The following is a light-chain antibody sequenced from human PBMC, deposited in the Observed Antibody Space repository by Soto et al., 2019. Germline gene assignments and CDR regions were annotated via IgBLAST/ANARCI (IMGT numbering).Light chain of an antibody. CDR1: QSVSSN. Sequence: EIVLTQSPATLSLSPGERAALSCGASQSVSSNYLAWYQQKPGQAPRLLIYDASGRATGIPDRFSGSGSGTEFTLTISSLQSEDFAVYYCQQYNNWPRTFGQGTKVDIK. J-gene: IGKJ1*01. V-gene: IGKV3D-15*01. CDR2: DAS. CDR3: QQYNNWPRT.